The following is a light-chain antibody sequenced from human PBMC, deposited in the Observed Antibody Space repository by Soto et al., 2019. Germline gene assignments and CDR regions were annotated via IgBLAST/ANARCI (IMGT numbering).Light chain of an antibody. J-gene: IGKJ3*01. CDR2: SAS. CDR1: QNVNNN. Sequence: EIVLTQSPGTLSLSPGERATLSCRASQNVNNNLAWYQHKPGQAPRLLIYSASSRAAGIPDRFSGSGSRTDFTLTISRLEPEDFAVYYCQQYGTSRVTFGPGTKVDIK. V-gene: IGKV3-20*01. CDR3: QQYGTSRVT.